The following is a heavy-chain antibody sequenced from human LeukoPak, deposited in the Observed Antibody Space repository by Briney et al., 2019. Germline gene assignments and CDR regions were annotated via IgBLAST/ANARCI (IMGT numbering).Heavy chain of an antibody. CDR2: IYTSGST. CDR1: GGSFSSYY. D-gene: IGHD3-9*01. Sequence: SETLSLTCTVSGGSFSSYYWSWIRQPAGKGLEWIGRIYTSGSTNYNPSLKSRVTMSVDTSKNQFSLKLSSVTAADTAVYYCARECSSLRYFGWLPRNYYYYMDVWGKGTTVTISS. V-gene: IGHV4-4*07. J-gene: IGHJ6*03. CDR3: ARECSSLRYFGWLPRNYYYYMDV.